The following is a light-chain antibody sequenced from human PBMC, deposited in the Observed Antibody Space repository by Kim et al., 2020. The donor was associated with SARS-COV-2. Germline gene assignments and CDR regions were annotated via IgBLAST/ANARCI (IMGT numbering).Light chain of an antibody. CDR2: DVT. J-gene: IGLJ2*01. CDR3: SSYTRTTTLV. CDR1: SSDVGGYNY. Sequence: GQSITIPCTGTSSDVGGYNYGSWYHQHPGKAPKLMIHDVTNRPSGVSDRFSGSKSGNTASLTISGLQTEDEADYYCSSYTRTTTLVFGGGTQLTVL. V-gene: IGLV2-14*03.